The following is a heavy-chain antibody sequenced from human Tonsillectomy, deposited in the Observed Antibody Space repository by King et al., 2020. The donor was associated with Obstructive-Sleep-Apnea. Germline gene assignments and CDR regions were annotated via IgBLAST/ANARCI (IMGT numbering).Heavy chain of an antibody. J-gene: IGHJ5*02. V-gene: IGHV3-11*06. D-gene: IGHD5-12*01. CDR2: ISSSSSYK. Sequence: VQLVESGGALVKPGGSLRLSCAASGFTFSDYYMSWIPQAPGKGLEWGSYISSSSSYKNNEDPVKGRFTISRDNAKNSLYLQMNSLRAEDTAVYYCARDGSDYDSYNWFDPWGQGTLVTVSS. CDR1: GFTFSDYY. CDR3: ARDGSDYDSYNWFDP.